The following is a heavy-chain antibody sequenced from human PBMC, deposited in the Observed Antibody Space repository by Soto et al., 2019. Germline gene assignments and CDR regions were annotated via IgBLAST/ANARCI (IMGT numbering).Heavy chain of an antibody. D-gene: IGHD2-21*02. J-gene: IGHJ4*02. Sequence: QVQLVQSGAEVKKPGASVKVSCKASGYTFSSYYIHWVRQAPGQGLEWMGRINPSGGGTRYAQKFQGRVTMTRDTSTSTVYVELSSLTSEDTAVYFCARGGSVVVVTDGFGYWGQGTLVTVSS. CDR3: ARGGSVVVVTDGFGY. CDR2: INPSGGGT. V-gene: IGHV1-46*01. CDR1: GYTFSSYY.